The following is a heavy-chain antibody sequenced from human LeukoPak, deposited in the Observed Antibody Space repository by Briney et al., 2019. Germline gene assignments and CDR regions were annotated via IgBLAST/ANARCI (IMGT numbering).Heavy chain of an antibody. CDR1: GFTVSSNY. CDR2: IRQDGGEK. D-gene: IGHD1-26*01. V-gene: IGHV3-7*01. J-gene: IGHJ4*02. Sequence: GGSLRLSCAASGFTVSSNYMSWVRQAPGKGLEWVANIRQDGGEKYYVDSVKGRFSISRDDARNSLYLQMNRLTAEDTAVYYCARDKIVGATHFDYWGQGTLVTVSA. CDR3: ARDKIVGATHFDY.